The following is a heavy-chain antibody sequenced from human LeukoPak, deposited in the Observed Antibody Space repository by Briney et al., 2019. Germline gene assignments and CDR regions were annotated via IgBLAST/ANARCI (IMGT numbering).Heavy chain of an antibody. Sequence: ASVKVSCKASGYTFTSYGISWVRQAPGQGLEWMGWISAYNGNTNYAQKLQGRVTMTTDTSTSTAYMELRSLRSDDTAVYYCASGRWLQSRGHGLYWGQGTLVTVSS. V-gene: IGHV1-18*01. CDR2: ISAYNGNT. CDR3: ASGRWLQSRGHGLY. CDR1: GYTFTSYG. D-gene: IGHD5-24*01. J-gene: IGHJ4*02.